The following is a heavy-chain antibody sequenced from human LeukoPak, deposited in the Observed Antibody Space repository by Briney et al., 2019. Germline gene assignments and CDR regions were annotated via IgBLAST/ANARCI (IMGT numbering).Heavy chain of an antibody. CDR1: GFTFSSYA. D-gene: IGHD2-2*01. Sequence: GGSLRLSCAASGFTFSSYAMSWVRQAPGKGLEWVSAISGSGGSTYYADSVKGRFTISRDNSKNTLYLQMNSLRAEDTAVYYCAKGGIHCSSTSCYFFYWGQGTLVTVSS. CDR3: AKGGIHCSSTSCYFFY. J-gene: IGHJ4*02. V-gene: IGHV3-23*01. CDR2: ISGSGGST.